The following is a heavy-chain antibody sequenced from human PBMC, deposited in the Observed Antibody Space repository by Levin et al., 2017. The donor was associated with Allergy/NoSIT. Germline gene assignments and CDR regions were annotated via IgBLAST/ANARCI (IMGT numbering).Heavy chain of an antibody. CDR1: GGSISSSSYY. Sequence: PSQTLSLTCTVSGGSISSSSYYWGWIRQPPGKGLGWIGSIYYSGNTYYNPSLMTRVTISVDTSKNQFSLKLSSVTATDTAVYYCARQPGYSSSWYNWFDPWGQGTLVTVSS. CDR2: IYYSGNT. CDR3: ARQPGYSSSWYNWFDP. J-gene: IGHJ5*02. V-gene: IGHV4-39*01. D-gene: IGHD6-13*01.